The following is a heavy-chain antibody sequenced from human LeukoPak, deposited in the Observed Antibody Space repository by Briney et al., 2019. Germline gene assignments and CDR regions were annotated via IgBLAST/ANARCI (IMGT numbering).Heavy chain of an antibody. Sequence: ASVKVSCKASGYTFTSYGISWVRQAPGQGLEWMGLISAYNGNTNYAKKLQGRVTMTTDTSTSTAYMELRSLRSDDTAVYYCARGTSGSYYNVDLDYWGQGTLVTVSS. CDR3: ARGTSGSYYNVDLDY. CDR2: ISAYNGNT. D-gene: IGHD3-10*01. CDR1: GYTFTSYG. J-gene: IGHJ4*02. V-gene: IGHV1-18*01.